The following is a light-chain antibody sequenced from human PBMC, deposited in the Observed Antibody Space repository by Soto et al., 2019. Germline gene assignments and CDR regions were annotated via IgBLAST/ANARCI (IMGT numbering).Light chain of an antibody. CDR1: SSTIGAGYD. V-gene: IGLV1-40*01. CDR3: QSYDSSLSGSNV. J-gene: IGLJ1*01. CDR2: GNN. Sequence: QSALTQPPSVSGAPGQRVTISCTGSSSTIGAGYDVHWYQQLPETAPKLLIYGNNNRPSGVPDRFSGSKSGTSASLAITGLQAEDEADYYCQSYDSSLSGSNVFGTGTKVTVL.